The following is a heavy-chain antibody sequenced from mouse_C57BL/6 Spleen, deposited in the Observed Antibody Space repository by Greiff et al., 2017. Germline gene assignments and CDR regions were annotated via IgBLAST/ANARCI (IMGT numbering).Heavy chain of an antibody. CDR3: AKSTVVATGFAY. D-gene: IGHD1-1*01. J-gene: IGHJ3*01. Sequence: VQLQQPGAELVRPGTSVKLSCKASGYTFTSYWMHWVKQRPGQGLEWIGVIDPSDSYTNYNQKFKGKATLTVDTSSSTAYMQLSSLTSEDSAVYYCAKSTVVATGFAYWGQGTLVTVSA. V-gene: IGHV1-59*01. CDR2: IDPSDSYT. CDR1: GYTFTSYW.